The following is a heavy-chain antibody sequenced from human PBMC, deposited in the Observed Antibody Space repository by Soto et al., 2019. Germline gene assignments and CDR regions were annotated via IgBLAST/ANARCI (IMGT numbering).Heavy chain of an antibody. CDR2: IYWDDDK. CDR3: THAKLYCIDPYCSTWFDS. V-gene: IGHV2-5*02. D-gene: IGHD2-15*01. CDR1: GFSLSTTGVG. Sequence: QITLKESGPTLVKPTQTLTLTCTFSGFSLSTTGVGVGWIRQPAGKALEWLALIYWDDDKRYSPSLKSRLTIAKATSKNQVVLTMTDMDPADTASYYCTHAKLYCIDPYCSTWFDSWGQGTLVTVSS. J-gene: IGHJ5*01.